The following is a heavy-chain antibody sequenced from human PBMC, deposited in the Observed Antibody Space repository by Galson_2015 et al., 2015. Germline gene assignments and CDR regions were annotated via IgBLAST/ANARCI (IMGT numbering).Heavy chain of an antibody. D-gene: IGHD1/OR15-1a*01. CDR2: IVGNGCKT. CDR3: ARGRGIVWSKGDWLDP. CDR1: GFTFGDSA. Sequence: SLRLSCAPSGFTFGDSAMAWVRQAPGKGLEWVAAIVGNGCKTNYSDSLQGRFIVSRDNSKQTMFLQMNGLRDGDTAMYFCARGRGIVWSKGDWLDPWGQGTLVSVSS. V-gene: IGHV3-23*01. J-gene: IGHJ5*02.